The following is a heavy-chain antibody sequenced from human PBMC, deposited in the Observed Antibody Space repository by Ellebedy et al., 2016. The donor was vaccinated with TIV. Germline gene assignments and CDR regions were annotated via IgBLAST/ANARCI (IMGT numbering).Heavy chain of an antibody. D-gene: IGHD2-15*01. J-gene: IGHJ5*02. V-gene: IGHV3-7*03. Sequence: PGGSLRLSCAASGFSFSVYSMSWVRQAPGKGFEWVANIKKDGSETYYVDSVKGRFTISRDNAKNSLYLQMNSLRAEDTAVYYCARGSDLDSWGQGTLVTVSS. CDR3: ARGSDLDS. CDR2: IKKDGSET. CDR1: GFSFSVYS.